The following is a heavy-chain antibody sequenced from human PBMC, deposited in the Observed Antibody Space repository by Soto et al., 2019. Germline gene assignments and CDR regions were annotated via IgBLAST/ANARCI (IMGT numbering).Heavy chain of an antibody. Sequence: SGPTLVNPTQTLTLTCTFSGFSLSTSGMCVSWIRQPPGKALEWLALIDWDDDKYFSTSLKTRLTISKDTSKNQVVLTMTNMDPVDTATYYCARIPLLRCLSTQSSYFGIDVWGLWCTVAVSS. CDR2: IDWDDDK. D-gene: IGHD2-15*01. J-gene: IGHJ6*02. CDR1: GFSLSTSGMC. V-gene: IGHV2-70*01. CDR3: ARIPLLRCLSTQSSYFGIDV.